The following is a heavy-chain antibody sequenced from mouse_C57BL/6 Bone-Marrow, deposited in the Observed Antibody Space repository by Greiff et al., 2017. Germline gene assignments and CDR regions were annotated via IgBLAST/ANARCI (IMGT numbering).Heavy chain of an antibody. Sequence: QVQLQQSGAELARPGASVKLSCKASGYTFTSYGIRWVKQRTGQGLEWIGEIYPRSGNTYYNEKFKGKATLTADKSSSTAYLELRSLTSEDSAVYYCARAAYYYGRGRMDYWGQGTSVTVSS. CDR3: ARAAYYYGRGRMDY. J-gene: IGHJ4*01. CDR2: IYPRSGNT. V-gene: IGHV1-81*01. D-gene: IGHD1-1*01. CDR1: GYTFTSYG.